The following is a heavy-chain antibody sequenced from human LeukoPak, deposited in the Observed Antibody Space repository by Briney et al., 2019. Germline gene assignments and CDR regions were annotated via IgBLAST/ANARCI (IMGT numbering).Heavy chain of an antibody. V-gene: IGHV1-8*02. J-gene: IGHJ6*02. CDR1: GYSFSSFD. D-gene: IGHD4/OR15-4a*01. Sequence: ASVKISCKASGYSFSSFDINWVRQATGQDLEWMGWMNPNSGNTGYSQRFQGRVVMTRDTSKNTAYMELSSLSSEDTAVYYCARLTRYYYGMDVWGQGTTVAVSS. CDR2: MNPNSGNT. CDR3: ARLTRYYYGMDV.